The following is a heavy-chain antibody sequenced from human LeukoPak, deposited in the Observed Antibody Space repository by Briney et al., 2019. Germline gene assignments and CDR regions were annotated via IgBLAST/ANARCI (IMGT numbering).Heavy chain of an antibody. CDR3: ARVLWFGELSDAFDI. CDR2: INHSGST. V-gene: IGHV4-34*01. D-gene: IGHD3-10*01. CDR1: GGSFSGYY. Sequence: SETLSLTCAGYGGSFSGYYWSWIRQPQGQGLEWIGEINHSGSTNYNPSLKSRVTISVDTSKNQFSLKLSSVTAADTAVYYCARVLWFGELSDAFDIWGQGTMVTVAS. J-gene: IGHJ3*02.